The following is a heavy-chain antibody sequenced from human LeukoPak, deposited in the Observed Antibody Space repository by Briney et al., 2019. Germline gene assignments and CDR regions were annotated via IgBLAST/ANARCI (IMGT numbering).Heavy chain of an antibody. D-gene: IGHD6-19*01. J-gene: IGHJ4*02. CDR3: ARDSSGLDY. CDR2: INHSGST. CDR1: GGSFSGYY. Sequence: PSETLSLTCAVYGGSFSGYYWSWIRQPPGKGLEWIGEINHSGSTNYNPSLKSRVTISVDTSKYQFSLKLSSVTAADTAVYYCARDSSGLDYWGQGTLVTVSS. V-gene: IGHV4-34*01.